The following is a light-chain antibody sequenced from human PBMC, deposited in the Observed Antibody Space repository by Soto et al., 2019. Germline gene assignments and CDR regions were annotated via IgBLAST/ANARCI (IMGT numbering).Light chain of an antibody. V-gene: IGLV1-44*01. Sequence: QSVLTQPTSASGTPGQRVTISCSGDTSNIGSQTVNWYQQFPGTAPRLLVYSDDQWPSGVPDRFSGSKSGTSASLAINGLQSEDEATYYCAAWDGNLKGWLFGGGTKVTVL. CDR3: AAWDGNLKGWL. CDR2: SDD. J-gene: IGLJ3*02. CDR1: TSNIGSQT.